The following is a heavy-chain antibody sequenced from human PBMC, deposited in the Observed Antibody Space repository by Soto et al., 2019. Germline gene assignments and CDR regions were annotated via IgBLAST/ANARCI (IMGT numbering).Heavy chain of an antibody. Sequence: SETLSLTCGVSGGSISSGGYSWGWIRQPPGKGLEWIGYIYHSGTTYYNPSLKSRVAISVDRSKNQFSLKLNSVTAADTAVYYCARGADSSSNYYYYGMDVWGQGXTVTVYS. V-gene: IGHV4-30-2*01. CDR1: GGSISSGGYS. CDR3: ARGADSSSNYYYYGMDV. J-gene: IGHJ6*02. D-gene: IGHD6-6*01. CDR2: IYHSGTT.